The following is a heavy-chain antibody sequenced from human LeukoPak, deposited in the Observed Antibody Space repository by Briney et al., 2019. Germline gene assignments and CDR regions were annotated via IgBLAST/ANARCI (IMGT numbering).Heavy chain of an antibody. J-gene: IGHJ4*02. CDR1: GFTFSAYG. V-gene: IGHV3-20*04. D-gene: IGHD3-10*01. CDR2: INWNGGST. Sequence: GGSLRLSCAASGFTFSAYGMSWVRHAPGKGLEWVSGINWNGGSTGYADSVKGRFTISRDNAKNSLYLQMNSLRAEDTALYYCARGGWFGELLFDYWGQGTLVTVSS. CDR3: ARGGWFGELLFDY.